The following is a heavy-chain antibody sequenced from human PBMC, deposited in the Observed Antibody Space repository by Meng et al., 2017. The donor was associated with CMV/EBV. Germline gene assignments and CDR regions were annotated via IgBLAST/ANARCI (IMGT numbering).Heavy chain of an antibody. CDR2: IKQDGSEK. CDR1: GFTFSSYW. D-gene: IGHD6-19*01. J-gene: IGHJ4*02. CDR3: ARGCSGWFYFDY. V-gene: IGHV3-7*01. Sequence: GGSLRLSCAASGFTFSSYWMSWVHQAPGKGLEWVANIKQDGSEKYYADSVKGRFTISRDNSKNTLYLQMNSLRAEDTAVYYCARGCSGWFYFDYWGQGTLVTVSS.